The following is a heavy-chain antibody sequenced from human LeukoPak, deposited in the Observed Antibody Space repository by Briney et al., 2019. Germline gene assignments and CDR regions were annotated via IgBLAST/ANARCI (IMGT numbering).Heavy chain of an antibody. V-gene: IGHV3-11*01. CDR1: GFTFSDYY. CDR3: ARDRRALEMAWDAFDI. D-gene: IGHD5-24*01. Sequence: GGSLTLSCAASGFTFSDYYMSWIRQAPGKGLEWVSYISSSGSTIYYADSVKGRFTISRDNAKNSLYLQMNSLRAEDTAVYYCARDRRALEMAWDAFDIWGQGTLVTVSS. J-gene: IGHJ3*02. CDR2: ISSSGSTI.